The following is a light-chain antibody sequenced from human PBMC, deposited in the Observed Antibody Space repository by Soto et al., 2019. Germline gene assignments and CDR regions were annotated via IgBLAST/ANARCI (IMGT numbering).Light chain of an antibody. J-gene: IGKJ1*01. V-gene: IGKV3-11*01. CDR1: QSVSSY. Sequence: EIVLTQSPATLSLSPGERATLSCRASQSVSSYLAWYQQKPGQAPRLLIYDASNRATGIPARFSGSGSGTDFTLTISSLQPDDFATYYCQEHNSYWTFGQGTKVDIK. CDR3: QEHNSYWT. CDR2: DAS.